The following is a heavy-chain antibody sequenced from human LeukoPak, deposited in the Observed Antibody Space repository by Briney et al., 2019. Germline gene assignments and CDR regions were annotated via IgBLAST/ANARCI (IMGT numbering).Heavy chain of an antibody. J-gene: IGHJ4*02. V-gene: IGHV4-4*07. CDR3: AREGGGFDY. CDR2: IFTSGST. Sequence: PSETLSLTCTVSGGSISSHSWSWIRQPAGKGLEWIGRIFTSGSTYYNPSLTSRVIMSVDTSKNQFSLKLRSVTAADTAVYYCAREGGGFDYWGQGTLVTVSS. CDR1: GGSISSHS. D-gene: IGHD3-16*01.